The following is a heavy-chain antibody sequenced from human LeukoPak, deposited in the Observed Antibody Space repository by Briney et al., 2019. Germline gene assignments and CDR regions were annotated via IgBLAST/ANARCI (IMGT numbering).Heavy chain of an antibody. Sequence: GGSLRLSCAASGFTVSSNYMSWVRQAPGKGLEWVSVIYSGGSTYYADTVKGRFTISRDNSKNTLYLEMNSLRAEDTAVYYCARDRAAPGTYYFDYWGQGTLVTVSS. D-gene: IGHD6-13*01. J-gene: IGHJ4*02. CDR2: IYSGGST. V-gene: IGHV3-53*01. CDR1: GFTVSSNY. CDR3: ARDRAAPGTYYFDY.